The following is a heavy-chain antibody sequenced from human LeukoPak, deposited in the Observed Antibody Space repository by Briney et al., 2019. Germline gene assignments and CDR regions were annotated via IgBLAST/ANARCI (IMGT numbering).Heavy chain of an antibody. D-gene: IGHD5-12*01. CDR3: ARHVGYEYFDY. CDR1: GYSISSGYY. Sequence: PSETLSLTCTVSGYSISSGYYWGWIRQPPEKGLEWIGSIYYSGTTYYNPSLKSRVAISVDTSKNQFSLKLSSVTAADTAVYYCARHVGYEYFDYWGQGALVTVSS. V-gene: IGHV4-38-2*02. CDR2: IYYSGTT. J-gene: IGHJ4*02.